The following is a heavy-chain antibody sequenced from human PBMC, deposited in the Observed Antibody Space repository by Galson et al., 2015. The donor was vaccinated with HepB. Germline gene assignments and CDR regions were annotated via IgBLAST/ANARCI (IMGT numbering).Heavy chain of an antibody. J-gene: IGHJ4*02. D-gene: IGHD2-2*01. Sequence: SLRLACVESGFTFNSYGMHWARQAPGEGLEWISSISSAGTTIYYADSVKGRFTIFRDNAKNSLFLQMDSLRDEDTALYYCASSYAKTDNYWGQGTLVTVSS. CDR2: ISSAGTTI. V-gene: IGHV3-48*02. CDR3: ASSYAKTDNY. CDR1: GFTFNSYG.